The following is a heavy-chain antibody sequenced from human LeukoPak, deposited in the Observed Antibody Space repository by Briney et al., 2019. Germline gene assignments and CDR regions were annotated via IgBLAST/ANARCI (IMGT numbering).Heavy chain of an antibody. CDR3: AKNRGSSWQKISFDY. CDR1: GFTFAGYA. D-gene: IGHD6-13*01. CDR2: LSDGGDRT. V-gene: IGHV3-23*01. Sequence: PGGSLRLSCAASGFTFAGYAMSWVRQAPGEGLEWVSTLSDGGDRTFYPDSVKGRFTISRDNSKNTLYLQMNSLRAEDTAVYYCAKNRGSSWQKISFDYWGQGTLLTVSS. J-gene: IGHJ4*02.